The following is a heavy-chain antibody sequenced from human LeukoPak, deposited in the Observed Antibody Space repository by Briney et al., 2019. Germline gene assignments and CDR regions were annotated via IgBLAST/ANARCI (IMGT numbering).Heavy chain of an antibody. Sequence: GGSLRLSCAASGFTFSSYEMNWVRQAPGKGLEWVSGISSNGGSTYYADSLKGRFTVSRDNSNNTLYLQMSSLRAEDTAIYYCAKGPTYDSLPYYFDYWGQGTLVTVSS. J-gene: IGHJ4*02. V-gene: IGHV3-64D*09. CDR3: AKGPTYDSLPYYFDY. CDR2: ISSNGGST. D-gene: IGHD3-22*01. CDR1: GFTFSSYE.